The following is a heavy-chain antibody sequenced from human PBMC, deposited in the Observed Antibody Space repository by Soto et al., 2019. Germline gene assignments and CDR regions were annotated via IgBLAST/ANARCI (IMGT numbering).Heavy chain of an antibody. Sequence: PSETLSLTCTVSGGSISSGGYYWSWIRQHPGKGLEWIGYIYYSGSTYYNPSLKSRVTISVDTSKNQFSLKLSSVTAADTAVYYCARVSPRLGCFDYWGQGTLVTVSS. J-gene: IGHJ4*02. D-gene: IGHD3-22*01. CDR3: ARVSPRLGCFDY. CDR2: IYYSGST. CDR1: GGSISSGGYY. V-gene: IGHV4-31*03.